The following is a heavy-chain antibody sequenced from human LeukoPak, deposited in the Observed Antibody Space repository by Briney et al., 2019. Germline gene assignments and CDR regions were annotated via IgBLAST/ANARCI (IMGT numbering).Heavy chain of an antibody. CDR1: GFTFDAYG. D-gene: IGHD2-21*01. V-gene: IGHV3-20*04. CDR2: INWSGGST. J-gene: IGHJ6*03. Sequence: PGGFLRLSCAASGFTFDAYGMTWVRQAPGKGLEWVSGINWSGGSTGYADSVKGRFTISRDNAKNSLYLQMNSLRAEDTALYYCARLPISTMNMDVWGKGTTVTVSS. CDR3: ARLPISTMNMDV.